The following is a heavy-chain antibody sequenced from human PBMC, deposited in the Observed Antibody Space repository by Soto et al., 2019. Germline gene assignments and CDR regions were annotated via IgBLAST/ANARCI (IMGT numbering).Heavy chain of an antibody. D-gene: IGHD2-15*01. CDR2: INPNSGGT. J-gene: IGHJ4*02. CDR1: GYTFTGYY. V-gene: IGHV1-2*04. Sequence: ASVKVSCKASGYTFTGYYMHWVRQAPGQGLEWMGWINPNSGGTNYAQKFQGWVTMTRDTSISTAYMELSRLRSDDTAVYYYARGDGYCSGGSCYYLIDYWGQGTLVTVSS. CDR3: ARGDGYCSGGSCYYLIDY.